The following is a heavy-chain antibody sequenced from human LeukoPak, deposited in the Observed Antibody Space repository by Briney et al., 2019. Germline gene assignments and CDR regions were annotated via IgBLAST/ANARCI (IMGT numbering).Heavy chain of an antibody. V-gene: IGHV4-59*01. J-gene: IGHJ4*02. CDR2: IHSSGSA. Sequence: PSETLSLTCTVSGASITTYYWSWIRQPPGKGLEYIGQIHSSGSANYNPSLKSRVAMSLGASKNQFSLTVSSVTAADTGIYYCARDILDVGATHYFDYWGQGSLLTVSS. CDR3: ARDILDVGATHYFDY. D-gene: IGHD1-26*01. CDR1: GASITTYY.